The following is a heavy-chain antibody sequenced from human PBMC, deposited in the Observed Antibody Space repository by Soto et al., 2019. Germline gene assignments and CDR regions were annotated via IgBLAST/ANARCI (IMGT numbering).Heavy chain of an antibody. Sequence: SETLSLTRTVSGGSVRSGSYYWSWIRQPPGKGLEWIGYIYYSGSTNYNPSLKSRVTISVDTSKNQFSLKLSSVTAADTAVYYCARAQMYSSSYFDYWGQGTLVTVSS. V-gene: IGHV4-61*01. CDR2: IYYSGST. D-gene: IGHD6-6*01. CDR1: GGSVRSGSYY. J-gene: IGHJ4*02. CDR3: ARAQMYSSSYFDY.